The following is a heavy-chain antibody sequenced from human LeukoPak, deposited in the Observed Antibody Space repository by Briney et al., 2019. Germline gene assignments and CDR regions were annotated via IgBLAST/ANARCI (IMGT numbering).Heavy chain of an antibody. Sequence: GASVKVSCKASGYTFTSYGISWVRQAPGQGLEWMGWISAYNGNTNYAQKLQGRVTMTTDTSTSTAYMELRSLRSDDTAVYYCARALRPIGGYGMNNDDYGMDVWGQGTTVTVSS. CDR1: GYTFTSYG. D-gene: IGHD5-12*01. CDR3: ARALRPIGGYGMNNDDYGMDV. CDR2: ISAYNGNT. V-gene: IGHV1-18*01. J-gene: IGHJ6*02.